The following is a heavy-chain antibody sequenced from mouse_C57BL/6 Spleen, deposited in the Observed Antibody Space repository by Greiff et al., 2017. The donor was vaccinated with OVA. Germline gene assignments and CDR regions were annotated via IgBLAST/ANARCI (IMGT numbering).Heavy chain of an antibody. Sequence: QVQLQQPGAELVMPGASVKLSCKASGHTFTSYWMHWVKQRPGQGLEWIGELDPSDSYTNYNQKFKGKSTLTVDKSSRTAYMQLSSLTSEAAAVSYCARRGGDWYFEVWGTGTTVTASP. J-gene: IGHJ1*03. CDR3: ARRGGDWYFEV. CDR2: LDPSDSYT. V-gene: IGHV1-69*01. CDR1: GHTFTSYW.